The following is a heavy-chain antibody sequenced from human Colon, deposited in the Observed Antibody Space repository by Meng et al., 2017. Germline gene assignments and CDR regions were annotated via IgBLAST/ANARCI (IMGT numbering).Heavy chain of an antibody. CDR2: IYHSGST. Sequence: QVQLQESGPGLVKPPGTLSLTCAVPGGSISSSDWWSWVRQPPGKGLEWIGEIYHSGSTNYNPSLKSRVTISVDKSKNQFSLKLSSVTAADTAVYYCATKGVSEVTAINTWGQGTLVTVSS. V-gene: IGHV4-4*03. J-gene: IGHJ5*02. D-gene: IGHD2-21*02. CDR1: GGSISSSDW. CDR3: ATKGVSEVTAINT.